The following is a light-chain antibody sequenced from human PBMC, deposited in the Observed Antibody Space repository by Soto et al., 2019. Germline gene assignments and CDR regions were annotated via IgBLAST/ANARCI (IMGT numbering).Light chain of an antibody. CDR2: LGS. CDR3: MQALQTPPT. J-gene: IGKJ4*01. V-gene: IGKV2-28*01. Sequence: ILMTQSPLSLPVTPGEPASISCRSSQSLLHSNGYNYLDWYLQKPGQSPQLLIYLGSNRASGVPDRFSGSGSGTDFTLKISRVEAEDVGVYYCMQALQTPPTFGGGTKVDNK. CDR1: QSLLHSNGYNY.